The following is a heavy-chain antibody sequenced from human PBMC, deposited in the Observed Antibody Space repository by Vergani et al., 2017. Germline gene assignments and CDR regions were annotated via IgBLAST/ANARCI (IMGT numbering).Heavy chain of an antibody. Sequence: EVQLVESGGDLVRPGGSLRLSCAASGFTFSSHCMHWVRQPPGKGLVWVSRISGDGDMTKYADSVEGRFTISRDNTKNTLFLQMNSLRADDTAFYYCITGTTEPYWGQGTLVTVSS. CDR3: ITGTTEPY. J-gene: IGHJ4*02. V-gene: IGHV3-74*03. CDR2: ISGDGDMT. D-gene: IGHD4-17*01. CDR1: GFTFSSHC.